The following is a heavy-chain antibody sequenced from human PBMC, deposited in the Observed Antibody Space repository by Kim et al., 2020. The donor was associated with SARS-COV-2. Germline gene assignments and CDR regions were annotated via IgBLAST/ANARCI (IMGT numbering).Heavy chain of an antibody. J-gene: IGHJ4*02. CDR1: GGSFSGYY. Sequence: SETLSLTCAVYGGSFSGYYWSWIRQPPGKGLEWIGEINHSGSTNYNPSLKSRVTISVDTSKNQFSLKLSSVTAADTAVYYCARARYSSSWYFYFDYWGQGTLVTVSS. CDR3: ARARYSSSWYFYFDY. V-gene: IGHV4-34*01. D-gene: IGHD6-13*01. CDR2: INHSGST.